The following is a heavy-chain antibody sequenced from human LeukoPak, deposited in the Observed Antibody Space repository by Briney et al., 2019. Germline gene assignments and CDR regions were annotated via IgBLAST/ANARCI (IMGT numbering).Heavy chain of an antibody. CDR3: ARHRTSSYYYYAMDV. V-gene: IGHV4-59*08. Sequence: SETLSLTCTVSGGSISSYYWSWIRQPPGQGLDWVGYIYYSANTNYNPSLKSRVIISVDTSKNQFSLRLSTVTAADTAVYYCARHRTSSYYYYAMDVWGQGTTVTVSS. D-gene: IGHD1-1*01. CDR1: GGSISSYY. CDR2: IYYSANT. J-gene: IGHJ6*02.